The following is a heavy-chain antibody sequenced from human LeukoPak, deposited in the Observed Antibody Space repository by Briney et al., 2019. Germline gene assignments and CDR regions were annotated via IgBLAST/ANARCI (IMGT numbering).Heavy chain of an antibody. J-gene: IGHJ3*02. Sequence: SQTLSLTCTVSGGSISSGGYYWSWIRQHPGKGLEWIGYIYYSGSTHYNPSLKSRVTISVDTSKNQFSLKLSSVTAADTAVYYCARDQSNDAFDIWGQGTMVTVSS. V-gene: IGHV4-31*03. CDR1: GGSISSGGYY. CDR2: IYYSGST. CDR3: ARDQSNDAFDI.